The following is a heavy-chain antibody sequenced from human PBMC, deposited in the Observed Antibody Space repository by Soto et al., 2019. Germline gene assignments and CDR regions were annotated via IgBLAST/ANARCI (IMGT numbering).Heavy chain of an antibody. V-gene: IGHV1-3*01. J-gene: IGHJ3*01. CDR3: ARSPGWYALDF. CDR2: INGGDGNT. Sequence: ASVKVSCKASGYSFRNHAIHWVRQAPGQRLEWMGWINGGDGNTRYSQKLQGRVTFTRDTSASIVNMEMSSLRSEDTTVYYCARSPGWYALDFWGQGTMVTVSS. CDR1: GYSFRNHA. D-gene: IGHD6-19*01.